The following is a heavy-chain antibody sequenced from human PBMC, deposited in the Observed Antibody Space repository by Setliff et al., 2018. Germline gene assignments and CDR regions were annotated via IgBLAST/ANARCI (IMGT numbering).Heavy chain of an antibody. CDR3: ARDHCSSTSCYDFSSYGMDV. CDR1: GFTFSSYA. V-gene: IGHV3-23*01. D-gene: IGHD2-2*01. J-gene: IGHJ6*02. Sequence: GSLRLSCAASGFTFSSYAITWVRQAPGKGLEWVSMISGSAQTTYYADSVKGRFTISRDNSKNTVYLEMNSLRAEDTAVYYCARDHCSSTSCYDFSSYGMDVWGQGTTVTVS. CDR2: ISGSAQTT.